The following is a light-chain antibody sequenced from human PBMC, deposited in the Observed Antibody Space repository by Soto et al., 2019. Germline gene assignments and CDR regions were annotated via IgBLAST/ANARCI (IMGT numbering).Light chain of an antibody. J-gene: IGKJ5*01. CDR1: QTVSRH. CDR3: QQYNTWPLIT. Sequence: IVMTQSPGTLSVSPGERATLSCRASQTVSRHLAWYQQKPGQAPRLLIFVASTRATGIPDRFSGSGSGTDFTLTISFLQSEDFAVYYCQQYNTWPLITFGPGTRLDIK. CDR2: VAS. V-gene: IGKV3-15*01.